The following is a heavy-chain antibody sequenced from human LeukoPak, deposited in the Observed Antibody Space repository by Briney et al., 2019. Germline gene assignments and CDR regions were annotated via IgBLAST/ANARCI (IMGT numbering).Heavy chain of an antibody. V-gene: IGHV4-38-2*02. CDR2: IYHSGST. CDR1: GYSISSGYY. D-gene: IGHD5-24*01. J-gene: IGHJ4*02. Sequence: SETLSLTCTVSGYSISSGYYWGWIRQPPGKGLEWIGSIYHSGSTYYNPSLKSRVTISVDTSKNQFSLKLSSVTAADTAVYYCARVQEMATIPLDYWGQGTLVTVSS. CDR3: ARVQEMATIPLDY.